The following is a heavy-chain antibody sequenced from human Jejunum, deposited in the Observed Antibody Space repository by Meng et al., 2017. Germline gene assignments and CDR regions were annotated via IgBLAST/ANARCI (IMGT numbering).Heavy chain of an antibody. CDR3: ARMGGDTYTYWFDP. Sequence: VSLVESGGGLVQPGGSRGLSCAASGFTVSSYYMSWLRRAPGKGLEWVSVIYTGGATYYAESVKGRFTISRDISENTLSLQMNSLRAEDTAVYFCARMGGDTYTYWFDPWGQGTLVTVSS. V-gene: IGHV3-66*02. D-gene: IGHD1-26*01. CDR1: GFTVSSYY. CDR2: IYTGGAT. J-gene: IGHJ5*02.